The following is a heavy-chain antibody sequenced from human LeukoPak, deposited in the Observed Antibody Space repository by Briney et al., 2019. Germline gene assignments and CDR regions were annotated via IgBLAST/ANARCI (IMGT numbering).Heavy chain of an antibody. CDR1: GYIFTGYY. D-gene: IGHD2-15*01. V-gene: IGHV1-2*02. J-gene: IGHJ5*02. CDR3: ARPSLPCCSGGSKNWFDP. Sequence: ASVKVSCKASGYIFTGYYMHWVRQAPGQGLEWMGWINPNSGGTNYAQKFQGRVTMTRDTSISTAYMELSRLRSDDTAVYYCARPSLPCCSGGSKNWFDPWGQGTLVTVSS. CDR2: INPNSGGT.